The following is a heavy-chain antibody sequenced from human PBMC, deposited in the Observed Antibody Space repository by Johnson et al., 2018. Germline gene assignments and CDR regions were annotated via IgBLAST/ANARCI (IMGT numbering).Heavy chain of an antibody. J-gene: IGHJ1*01. Sequence: QVQLQESGPGLVKPSETLSLTCTVSGGSISSYYWSWIRPPPGKGLEWIGYIYYSGSTNYNPSLKSRVTISVDTSKNQFSLKVSSVTAADTAVYYCARETGTTAYFQHWGQGTLVTVSS. CDR3: ARETGTTAYFQH. D-gene: IGHD1-1*01. CDR1: GGSISSYY. CDR2: IYYSGST. V-gene: IGHV4-59*01.